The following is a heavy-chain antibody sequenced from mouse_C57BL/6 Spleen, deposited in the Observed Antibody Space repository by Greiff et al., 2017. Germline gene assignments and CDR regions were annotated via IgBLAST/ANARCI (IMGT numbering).Heavy chain of an antibody. CDR2: IDPSDSYT. V-gene: IGHV1-50*01. D-gene: IGHD1-1*02. CDR3: ARNDYGDY. J-gene: IGHJ2*01. CDR1: GYTFTSYW. Sequence: QVQLQQPGAELVKPGASVKLSCKASGYTFTSYWMQWVKQRPGQGLEWIGEIDPSDSYTNYNQKFKGKATLTVDTSSSTAYMHLSSLTSEDSAVYYCARNDYGDYWGQGTTLTVSS.